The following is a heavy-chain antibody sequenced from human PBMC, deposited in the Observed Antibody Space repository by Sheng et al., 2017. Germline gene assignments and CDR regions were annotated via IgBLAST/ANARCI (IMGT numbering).Heavy chain of an antibody. D-gene: IGHD3-22*01. J-gene: IGHJ4*02. V-gene: IGHV1-18*01. CDR3: ARADYYDSTAYFDY. Sequence: QVQLVQSGAEVKKPGASVKVSCKASGYTFTSSAISWVRQAPGQGLEWMAWINPYNGHTNYAQKLQDRVTMTTDTSTSTAYMELRSLRSDDTAVYYCARADYYDSTAYFDYWGQGTLVTVSS. CDR1: GYTFTSSA. CDR2: INPYNGHT.